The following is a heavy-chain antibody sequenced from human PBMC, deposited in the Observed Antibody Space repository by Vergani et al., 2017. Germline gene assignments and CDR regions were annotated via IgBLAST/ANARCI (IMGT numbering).Heavy chain of an antibody. CDR1: GFTFDDYA. CDR2: ISWNSGAV. CDR3: TKGSVYYHDSAGHGYDPYTGFDL. D-gene: IGHD5-12*01. Sequence: EVQLVESGGGLVQPGRSLRLSCAASGFTFDDYAMHWVRQAPGKGLEWVSGISWNSGAVDYADSVRGRFTISRDNAKNSLFLEMNSLRFDDTAVYFCTKGSVYYHDSAGHGYDPYTGFDLWGQGTLVTVSS. V-gene: IGHV3-9*01. J-gene: IGHJ3*01.